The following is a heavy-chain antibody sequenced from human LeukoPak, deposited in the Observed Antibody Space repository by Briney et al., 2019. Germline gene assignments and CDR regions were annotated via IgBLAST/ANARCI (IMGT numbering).Heavy chain of an antibody. D-gene: IGHD3-22*01. J-gene: IGHJ6*03. CDR3: AAPGDSSGYSPYYYYYMDV. CDR1: GGSISSSSYY. CDR2: IYYSGST. V-gene: IGHV4-39*01. Sequence: SETLSLTCTVSGGSISSSSYYWGWIRQPPGKGLEWIGSIYYSGSTYYNPSLKCRVTISVDTSKNQFSLKLSSVTAADTAVYYCAAPGDSSGYSPYYYYYMDVWGKGTTVTVSS.